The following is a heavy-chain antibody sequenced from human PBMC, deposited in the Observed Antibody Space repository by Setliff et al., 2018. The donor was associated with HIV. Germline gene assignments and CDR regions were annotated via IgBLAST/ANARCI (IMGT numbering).Heavy chain of an antibody. CDR3: AALSLRTNSVYGIISTRFDP. V-gene: IGHV3-30*04. J-gene: IGHJ5*02. Sequence: PGGSLRLSCAASGFTFNIYAMNWVRQAPGRGLEWVTFISYDGSDEYYADSVKGRFTISRDNSKNTLYLQMNSLRADDTAVYYCAALSLRTNSVYGIISTRFDPWGQGTLVTVSS. D-gene: IGHD2-8*01. CDR1: GFTFNIYA. CDR2: ISYDGSDE.